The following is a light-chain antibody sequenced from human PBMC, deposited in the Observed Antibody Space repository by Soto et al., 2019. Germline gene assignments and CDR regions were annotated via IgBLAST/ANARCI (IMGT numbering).Light chain of an antibody. CDR2: DAS. CDR1: QSVSSY. J-gene: IGKJ4*01. V-gene: IGKV3-11*01. Sequence: EIVLTQSPATLSLSPGERATLSCRASQSVSSYLACYQQKPGQAPRLLIYDASNRATGIPARFSGSGSGTDFTLTISSLEPEDFAVYYCLQRSNWPLLTFGGGTKVEIK. CDR3: LQRSNWPLLT.